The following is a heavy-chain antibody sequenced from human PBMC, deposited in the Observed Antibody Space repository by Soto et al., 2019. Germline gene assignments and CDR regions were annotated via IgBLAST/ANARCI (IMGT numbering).Heavy chain of an antibody. D-gene: IGHD2-15*01. CDR2: INSGSTTI. CDR3: ARDAPRCSGGSCFDL. V-gene: IGHV3-48*02. CDR1: GFTFSSYS. J-gene: IGHJ5*02. Sequence: EVQLVESGGGLVQPGGSLRLSCEAPGFTFSSYSMNWVRQAPGKGLEWVSYINSGSTTIYYADSVKGRFTISRDNAKNSLYLQMNSLRDEDTAVYYCARDAPRCSGGSCFDLWGQGTLVTVSS.